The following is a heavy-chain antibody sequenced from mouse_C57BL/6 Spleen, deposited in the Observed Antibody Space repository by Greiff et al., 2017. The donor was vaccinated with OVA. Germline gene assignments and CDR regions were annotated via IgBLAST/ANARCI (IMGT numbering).Heavy chain of an antibody. J-gene: IGHJ4*01. CDR1: GYTFTSYW. Sequence: QVQLQQPGAELVKPGASVKMSCKASGYTFTSYWITWVKQRPGQGLEWIGDIYPGSGSTNYNEKFKSKAPLTLATSSSTAYMQLSSLTSEDSAVYYCARGGATVAPYAMDYWGQGTSVTVSS. V-gene: IGHV1-55*01. CDR2: IYPGSGST. D-gene: IGHD1-1*01. CDR3: ARGGATVAPYAMDY.